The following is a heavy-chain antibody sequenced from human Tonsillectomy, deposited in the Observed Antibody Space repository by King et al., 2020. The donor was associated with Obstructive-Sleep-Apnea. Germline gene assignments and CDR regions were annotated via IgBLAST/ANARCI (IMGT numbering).Heavy chain of an antibody. V-gene: IGHV3-23*04. CDR3: AKDGGGWLAPGAYYFDY. J-gene: IGHJ4*02. CDR2: LSGSGVIT. D-gene: IGHD6-19*01. CDR1: GFTFSSYA. Sequence: VQLVESGGGLVQPGGSLRLSCAASGFTFSSYAMSWVRQAPGKGLEWVSALSGSGVITYYADSVKGRFTISRDNSKNTLYLQMNSLRAEDTAVYYCAKDGGGWLAPGAYYFDYWGQGTLVTVSS.